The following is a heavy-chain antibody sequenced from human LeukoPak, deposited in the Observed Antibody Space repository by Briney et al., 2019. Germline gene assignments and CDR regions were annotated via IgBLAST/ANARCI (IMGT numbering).Heavy chain of an antibody. J-gene: IGHJ6*02. CDR3: ARDKLPGEGYYYYGMDV. V-gene: IGHV3-64*01. D-gene: IGHD3-10*01. Sequence: GGSLRLPCAASGFTLSSYAMHWVRHARGKGLEYVSAISSNGGSTYYANSVKGRFTISRDNSKNTLYLQMRSLRAEDMAVYYCARDKLPGEGYYYYGMDVRGQGTTVTVSS. CDR2: ISSNGGST. CDR1: GFTLSSYA.